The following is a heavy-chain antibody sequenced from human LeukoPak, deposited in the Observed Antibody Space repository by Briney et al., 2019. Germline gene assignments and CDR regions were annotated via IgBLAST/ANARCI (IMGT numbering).Heavy chain of an antibody. CDR2: ISKDGSDE. J-gene: IGHJ4*02. CDR1: GFTFSSYA. Sequence: PGGSLRLSYAASGFTFSSYAMYWVRQAPGKGLEWVALISKDGSDEDHADSVKGRFTISRDNSKDTLYLQMISLRIEDTVVYYCAREAYYGSGRSRQPSPVWGQGTLVTVSS. D-gene: IGHD3-10*01. CDR3: AREAYYGSGRSRQPSPV. V-gene: IGHV3-30*01.